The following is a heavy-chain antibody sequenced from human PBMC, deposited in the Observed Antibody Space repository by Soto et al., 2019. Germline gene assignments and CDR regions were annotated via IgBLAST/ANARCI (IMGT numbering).Heavy chain of an antibody. CDR2: ISAYNGNT. CDR3: ARVVPAATGTNWFDP. V-gene: IGHV1-18*01. D-gene: IGHD2-2*01. CDR1: GYTFTSYG. Sequence: ASVKVSCKASGYTFTSYGISWVRQAPGQGLEWMGRISAYNGNTNYAQKLQGRVTMTTDTSTSTAYMELRSLRSDDTAVYYCARVVPAATGTNWFDPWGQGTLVTVSS. J-gene: IGHJ5*02.